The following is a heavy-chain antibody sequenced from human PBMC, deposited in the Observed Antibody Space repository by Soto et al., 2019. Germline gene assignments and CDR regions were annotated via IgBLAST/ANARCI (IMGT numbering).Heavy chain of an antibody. V-gene: IGHV3-74*01. CDR2: INSDGSST. J-gene: IGHJ5*02. D-gene: IGHD2-2*01. Sequence: EVHLVESGGGLVQPGGSLRLSCAASGFTFSSYWMHWVRQAPGKGLVWVSRINSDGSSTSYADSVKGRFTISRDNAKNTLYRQMNSLRAEDTAVYYCARDIVVVPAAIGRWFDPWGQGTLVTVSS. CDR1: GFTFSSYW. CDR3: ARDIVVVPAAIGRWFDP.